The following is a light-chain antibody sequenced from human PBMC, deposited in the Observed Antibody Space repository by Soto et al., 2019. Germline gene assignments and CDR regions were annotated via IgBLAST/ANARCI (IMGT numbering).Light chain of an antibody. CDR2: GNS. V-gene: IGLV1-40*01. CDR1: SSNIGAGYD. Sequence: QSVLTQPPSVSGAPGQRVTISCTGSSSNIGAGYDVHWYQQLPGTAPKLLIYGNSNRPSGVPDRFSGSKSGTSASLAITGLQAEDEADYYCQSYDSSQSGCYVFGTGTKLTVL. J-gene: IGLJ1*01. CDR3: QSYDSSQSGCYV.